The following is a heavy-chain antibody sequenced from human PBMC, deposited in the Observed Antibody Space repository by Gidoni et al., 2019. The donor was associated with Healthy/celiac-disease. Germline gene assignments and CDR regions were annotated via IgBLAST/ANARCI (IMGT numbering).Heavy chain of an antibody. J-gene: IGHJ3*02. CDR1: GFTFSRYA. D-gene: IGHD2-15*01. CDR2: ISYDGSNK. Sequence: QVQLVESGGGVVQPGRSLRLSCAASGFTFSRYAMHWVRQAPGKGLEWVAVISYDGSNKYYADSVKGRFTISRDNSKNTLYLQMNSLRAEDTAVYYCAREAPGYCSGGSCYYDAFDIWGQGTMVTVSS. CDR3: AREAPGYCSGGSCYYDAFDI. V-gene: IGHV3-30-3*01.